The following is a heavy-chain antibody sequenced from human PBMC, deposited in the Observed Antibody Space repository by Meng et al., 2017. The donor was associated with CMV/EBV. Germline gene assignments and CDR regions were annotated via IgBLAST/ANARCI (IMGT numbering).Heavy chain of an antibody. CDR2: ISASGGGT. Sequence: GGSLRLSCAASGFTFSSYAMSWFRQAPGKGLEWVSAISASGGGTYYSDSVKGRFIISRDNSKNTLYLQMNSLRAEDTAVYYCAKGYQVLLYGAGWGRGTLVTVSS. CDR1: GFTFSSYA. CDR3: AKGYQVLLYGAG. V-gene: IGHV3-23*01. J-gene: IGHJ4*02. D-gene: IGHD2/OR15-2a*01.